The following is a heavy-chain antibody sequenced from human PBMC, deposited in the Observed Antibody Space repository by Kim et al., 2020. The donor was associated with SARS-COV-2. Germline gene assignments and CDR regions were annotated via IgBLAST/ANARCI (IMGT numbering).Heavy chain of an antibody. CDR2: SEK. V-gene: IGHV3-7*03. J-gene: IGHJ4*02. D-gene: IGHD4-4*01. Sequence: SEKYYVDSVKGRFTISRDNAKNSLYLQMNSLRAEDTAVYYCARAVTIFDYWGQGTLVTVSS. CDR3: ARAVTIFDY.